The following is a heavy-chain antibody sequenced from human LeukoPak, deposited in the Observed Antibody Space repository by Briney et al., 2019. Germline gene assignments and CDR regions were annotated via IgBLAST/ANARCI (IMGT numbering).Heavy chain of an antibody. D-gene: IGHD2-2*02. CDR1: GGSIRSFF. J-gene: IGHJ5*02. CDR2: IYHTGST. Sequence: SETLSLTCTVSGGSIRSFFWSWLRQPPGKPLEWLGHIYHTGSTNYNPSLKSRVTISVGTSKNQFSLKLSSVTAADTAVYYCAREARRCSSTSCYTDWFDPWGQGTLVTVSS. CDR3: AREARRCSSTSCYTDWFDP. V-gene: IGHV4-59*12.